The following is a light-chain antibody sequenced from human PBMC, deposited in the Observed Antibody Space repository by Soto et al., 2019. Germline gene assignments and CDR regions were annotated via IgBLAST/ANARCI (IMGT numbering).Light chain of an antibody. CDR2: RDN. Sequence: QSVLTQPPSASGAPGQRVTISCSGSSSNIGSNPVNWYQQFPGTAPKLLIYRDNQRPSGVPDRFSGSKSGTSGSLAISGLQSEDEGDYYCVAWDDSLYGTVLGGGTKVTVL. CDR1: SSNIGSNP. J-gene: IGLJ2*01. V-gene: IGLV1-44*01. CDR3: VAWDDSLYGTV.